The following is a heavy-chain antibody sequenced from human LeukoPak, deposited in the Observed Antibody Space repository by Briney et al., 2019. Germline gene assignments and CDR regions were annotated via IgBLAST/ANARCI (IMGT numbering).Heavy chain of an antibody. D-gene: IGHD6-19*01. J-gene: IGHJ4*02. CDR3: ARGSGWYYY. CDR2: INHSGST. V-gene: IGHV4-34*01. CDR1: GGSFSVYY. Sequence: KPSETLSLTCAVYGGSFSVYYWSWIRQPPGKGLEWIGEINHSGSTNYNPSLKSRVTISVDTSKNQFSLRLSSVTAADTAVYYCARGSGWYYYWGQGTQVTVSS.